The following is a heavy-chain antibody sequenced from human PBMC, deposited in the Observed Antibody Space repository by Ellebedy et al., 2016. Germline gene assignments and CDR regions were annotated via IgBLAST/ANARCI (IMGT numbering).Heavy chain of an antibody. D-gene: IGHD1-1*01. V-gene: IGHV1-69*13. CDR1: GGSFSNNP. CDR3: ARAAPGLKWYFDL. Sequence: SVKVSCXASGGSFSNNPITWVRQAPGQGLEWLGGIVPLFGTPIYAQKFQGRVTITADESTSTAYMELSSLTSEDTAVYFCARAAPGLKWYFDLWGRGTLVSVSS. J-gene: IGHJ2*01. CDR2: IVPLFGTP.